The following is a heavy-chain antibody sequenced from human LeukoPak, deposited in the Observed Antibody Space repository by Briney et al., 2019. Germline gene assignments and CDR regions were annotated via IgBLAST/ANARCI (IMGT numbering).Heavy chain of an antibody. CDR1: GGTFRNYP. D-gene: IGHD3-10*01. CDR2: IKPILGTA. CDR3: ARTAADYYGSGSYFGAFDI. Sequence: VASVKVSCKASGGTFRNYPITWVRQAPGQGLEWIGGIKPILGTANYAQKFQGRVTITADESTSTVHMELRSLGSEDTAVYYCARTAADYYGSGSYFGAFDIWGQGTMVTVSS. J-gene: IGHJ3*02. V-gene: IGHV1-69*13.